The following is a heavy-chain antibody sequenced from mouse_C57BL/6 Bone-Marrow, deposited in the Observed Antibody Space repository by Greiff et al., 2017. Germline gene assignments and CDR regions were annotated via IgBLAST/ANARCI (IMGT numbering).Heavy chain of an antibody. V-gene: IGHV1-5*01. CDR3: TKSYDYDVRFYWYFDV. J-gene: IGHJ1*03. CDR2: IYPGNSDT. D-gene: IGHD2-4*01. Sequence: VQLQQSGTVLARPGASVKMSCKTSGYTFTSYWMHWVKQRPGQGLEWIGAIYPGNSDTRYNQKFKGKAKLTAVPSASTAYMELSSLTNADSAVYYCTKSYDYDVRFYWYFDVWGKGTTVTVSS. CDR1: GYTFTSYW.